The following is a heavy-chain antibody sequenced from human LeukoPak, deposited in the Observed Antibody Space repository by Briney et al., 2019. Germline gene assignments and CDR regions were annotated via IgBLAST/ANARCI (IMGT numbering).Heavy chain of an antibody. D-gene: IGHD4-17*01. CDR3: ARGGADYVIGY. CDR2: ISSSSSYT. CDR1: GFTFSDYY. Sequence: GGSLRLSCAASGFTFSDYYMSWIRQAPGKGLEWVSFISSSSSYTNYADSVKGRFTISRGNAKNSLYLQMNSLRAEDTAVYYCARGGADYVIGYWGQGTLVTVSS. V-gene: IGHV3-11*06. J-gene: IGHJ4*02.